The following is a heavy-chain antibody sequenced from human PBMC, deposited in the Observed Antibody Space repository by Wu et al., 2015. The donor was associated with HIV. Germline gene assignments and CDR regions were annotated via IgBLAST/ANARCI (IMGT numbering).Heavy chain of an antibody. CDR3: STFHEIQHY. Sequence: QVQLVQSGAEVKKPGSSVKLSCKASGYDLAGYYIHWVRLVPGQGLQWMGWINTLTGVTSYQETFQGRVTMTRDTSINTAYMELSGLRSGDTALYYCSTFHEIQHYWGPGTLVAVSS. CDR2: INTLTGVT. V-gene: IGHV1-2*02. J-gene: IGHJ4*02. D-gene: IGHD3-10*01. CDR1: GYDLAGYY.